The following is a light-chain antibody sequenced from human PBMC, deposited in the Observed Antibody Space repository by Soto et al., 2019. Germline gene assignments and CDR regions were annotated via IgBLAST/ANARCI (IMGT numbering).Light chain of an antibody. Sequence: DIQMTQSPSSLSASVGDRVTITCQASQDISKYLNWYQQKPGTAPKLLIYDASNLQTGVPSRFSGSRSGTDFTFTITSLQPEDTATYYCQQYDDLPLTFGGGTKVEIK. CDR3: QQYDDLPLT. V-gene: IGKV1-33*01. J-gene: IGKJ4*01. CDR2: DAS. CDR1: QDISKY.